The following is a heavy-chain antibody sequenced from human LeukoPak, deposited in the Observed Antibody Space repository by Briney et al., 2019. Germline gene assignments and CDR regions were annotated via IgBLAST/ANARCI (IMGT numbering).Heavy chain of an antibody. CDR2: ISSSSSYI. V-gene: IGHV3-21*01. Sequence: GGSLRLSCAASGSTFSSYSMNWVRQAPGKGLEWVSSISSSSSYIYYADSVKGRFTISRDNAKNSLYLQMNSLRAEDTAVYYCARSVVAPQDWFDPWGQGTLATVSS. J-gene: IGHJ5*02. CDR1: GSTFSSYS. D-gene: IGHD4-23*01. CDR3: ARSVVAPQDWFDP.